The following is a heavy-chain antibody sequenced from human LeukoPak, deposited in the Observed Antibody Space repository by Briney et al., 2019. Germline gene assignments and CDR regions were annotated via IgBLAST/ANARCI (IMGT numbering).Heavy chain of an antibody. CDR3: ARLCSGRWYDLDY. V-gene: IGHV5-51*01. CDR1: GYSFTNYW. CDR2: IYPEDSDT. D-gene: IGHD6-13*01. J-gene: IGHJ4*02. Sequence: GESLKISCKGSGYSFTNYWIGWVRQMPGKGLEWMGIIYPEDSDTRYSPSFQGQVTISADKSISTAYLQWSSVKASDTAMYYCARLCSGRWYDLDYWGQGTLVTVSS.